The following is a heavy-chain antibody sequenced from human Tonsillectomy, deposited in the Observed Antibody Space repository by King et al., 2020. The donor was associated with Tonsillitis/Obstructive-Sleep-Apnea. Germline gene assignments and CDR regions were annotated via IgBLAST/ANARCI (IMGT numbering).Heavy chain of an antibody. CDR3: ARRALTAFPSWSSDL. CDR2: IYPGDSHT. Sequence: QLVQSGAEVKKPGESLKISCKGSGYSFSSYWIGWVRQMPGKGLEWMGIIYPGDSHTRYSPSFQGQVTISADKSISTASLQWSSLKASDTAMYYCARRALTAFPSWSSDLWGRGTLVSVSS. J-gene: IGHJ2*01. D-gene: IGHD7-27*01. CDR1: GYSFSSYW. V-gene: IGHV5-51*01.